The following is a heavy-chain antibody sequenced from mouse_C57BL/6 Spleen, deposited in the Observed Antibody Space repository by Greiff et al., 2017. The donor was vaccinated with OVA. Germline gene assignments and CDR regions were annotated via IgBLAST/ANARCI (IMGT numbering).Heavy chain of an antibody. Sequence: VQLQQPGAELVKPGASVKLSCKASGYTFTSYWMHWVKQRPGQGLEWIGMIHPNSGSTNYNEKFKSKATLTVDKSSSTAYMQLSSLTSEDSAVYYCARSGYYGSSTGYFDVWGTGTTVTVSS. J-gene: IGHJ1*03. CDR3: ARSGYYGSSTGYFDV. CDR2: IHPNSGST. D-gene: IGHD1-1*01. CDR1: GYTFTSYW. V-gene: IGHV1-64*01.